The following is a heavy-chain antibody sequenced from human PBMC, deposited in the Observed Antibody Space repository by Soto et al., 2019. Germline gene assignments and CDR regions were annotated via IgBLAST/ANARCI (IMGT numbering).Heavy chain of an antibody. Sequence: DVQLVESGGGLVQPGRSLRLSCAASGFTFDDHAMHWVRQAPGKGLEWVSGISWNSGTIEYADSVKGRFTISRDNVKNSLYLQMTSLRAEDTALYYCAKGYYGSGSDYFDFWGQGTLVTVSS. J-gene: IGHJ4*02. CDR1: GFTFDDHA. CDR3: AKGYYGSGSDYFDF. D-gene: IGHD3-10*01. CDR2: ISWNSGTI. V-gene: IGHV3-9*01.